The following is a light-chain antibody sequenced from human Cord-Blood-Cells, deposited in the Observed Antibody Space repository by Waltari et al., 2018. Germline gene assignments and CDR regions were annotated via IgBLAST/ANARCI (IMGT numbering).Light chain of an antibody. J-gene: IGLJ1*01. CDR2: EVS. CDR1: SRDVRSYNL. Sequence: QSALTQPASVSGSPGQSITISCTGTSRDVRSYNLVSWYQQHPGKAPKRMIYEVSKRPSGVSNRFSGSKSGNTASLTISGLQAEDEADYYCCSYAGSSTYVFGTGTKVTVL. V-gene: IGLV2-23*02. CDR3: CSYAGSSTYV.